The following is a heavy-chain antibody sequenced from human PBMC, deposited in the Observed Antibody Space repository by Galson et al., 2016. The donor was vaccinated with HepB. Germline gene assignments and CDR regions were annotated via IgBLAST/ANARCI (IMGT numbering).Heavy chain of an antibody. CDR1: GYSFTKHW. CDR2: IDPSGSYT. CDR3: ARQGFCSGSNCRGDAFDI. D-gene: IGHD2-15*01. V-gene: IGHV5-10-1*01. J-gene: IGHJ3*02. Sequence: QSGAEVKKPGESLKISCKVSGYSFTKHWIDWVRQMPGKGLEWMGRIDPSGSYTNYGPTFQGHVTISTDRATNTASLQWSSLKVSDTGIYFCARQGFCSGSNCRGDAFDIWGQGTTVTVSS.